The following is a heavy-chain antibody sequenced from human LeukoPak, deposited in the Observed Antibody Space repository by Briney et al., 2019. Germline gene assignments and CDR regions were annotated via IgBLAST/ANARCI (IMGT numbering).Heavy chain of an antibody. Sequence: SETLSLTCTVSGGSISSSSYYWGWIRQPPGKGLEWIGSIYYSGSTYYNPSLKSRVTISVDTSKNQFSLKLSSVTAADTAVYYCARDLGHVGDYWGQGTLVTVSS. D-gene: IGHD7-27*01. J-gene: IGHJ4*02. CDR3: ARDLGHVGDY. CDR1: GGSISSSSYY. V-gene: IGHV4-39*07. CDR2: IYYSGST.